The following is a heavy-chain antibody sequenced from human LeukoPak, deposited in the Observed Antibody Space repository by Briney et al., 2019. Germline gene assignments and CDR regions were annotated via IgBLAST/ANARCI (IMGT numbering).Heavy chain of an antibody. CDR2: ISTDGGTT. D-gene: IGHD5-24*01. CDR1: GFTFSSFW. J-gene: IGHJ4*02. V-gene: IGHV3-74*01. CDR3: ATQAQGYNSYFDY. Sequence: SGGSLRLSCAASGFTFSSFWMHWVRQAPGKGLVWVSRISTDGGTTTYADSVKGRFTISRDNSKNTLFLQMNNLRPEDAAVYYCATQAQGYNSYFDYWGQGTLVTVSS.